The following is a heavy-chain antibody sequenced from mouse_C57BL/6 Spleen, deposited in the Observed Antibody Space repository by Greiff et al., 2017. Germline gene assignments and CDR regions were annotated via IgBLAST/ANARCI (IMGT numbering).Heavy chain of an antibody. D-gene: IGHD1-1*01. J-gene: IGHJ4*01. CDR1: GYTFTSYW. V-gene: IGHV1-55*01. Sequence: QVQLKQPGAELVKPGASVKMSCKASGYTFTSYWITWVKQRPGQGLEWIGDIYPGSGSTNYNEKFKSKATLTVDTSSSTAYMQLSSLTSEDSAVYYCARDYGRSYYAMDYWGQGTSVTVSS. CDR2: IYPGSGST. CDR3: ARDYGRSYYAMDY.